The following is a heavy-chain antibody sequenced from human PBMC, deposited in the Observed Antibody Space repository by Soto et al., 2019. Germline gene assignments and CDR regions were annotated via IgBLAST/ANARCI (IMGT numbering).Heavy chain of an antibody. CDR1: GFTFSSYG. CDR2: ISYDGSNK. Sequence: GGSLRLSCAASGFTFSSYGMHWVRQAPGKGLEWVAVISYDGSNKYYADSVKGRFTISRDNSKNTLYLQMNSLRAEDTAVYHCAKEGGPITIFGETYYYYGMDVWGQGTTVTVSS. CDR3: AKEGGPITIFGETYYYYGMDV. D-gene: IGHD3-3*01. V-gene: IGHV3-30*18. J-gene: IGHJ6*02.